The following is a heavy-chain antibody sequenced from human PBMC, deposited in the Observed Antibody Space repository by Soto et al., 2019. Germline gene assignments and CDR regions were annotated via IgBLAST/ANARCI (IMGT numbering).Heavy chain of an antibody. CDR2: INPSGGST. Sequence: VAAVKVSCKASGYTFTSYYMHWVRQAPGQGLEWMGIINPSGGSTSYAQKFQGRVTMTRDTSTSTVYMELSSLRSEDTAVYYCAIEYSSSRYFDYWGQGTMVTVSS. V-gene: IGHV1-46*01. CDR1: GYTFTSYY. CDR3: AIEYSSSRYFDY. D-gene: IGHD6-6*01. J-gene: IGHJ4*02.